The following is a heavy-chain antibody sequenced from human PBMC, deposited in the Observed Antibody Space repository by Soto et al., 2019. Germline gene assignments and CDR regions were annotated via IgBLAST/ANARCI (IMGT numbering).Heavy chain of an antibody. V-gene: IGHV4-59*01. J-gene: IGHJ4*02. CDR1: GVSISSYY. D-gene: IGHD1-26*01. CDR2: IYYSGST. Sequence: SETLSLTCTVSGVSISSYYWSWIRQPPGKGLEWIGYIYYSGSTNYNPSLKSRVTISVDTSMNQFSLKLSSVTAADTAVYYCASSRSGSYFSWGQGTLVTVSS. CDR3: ASSRSGSYFS.